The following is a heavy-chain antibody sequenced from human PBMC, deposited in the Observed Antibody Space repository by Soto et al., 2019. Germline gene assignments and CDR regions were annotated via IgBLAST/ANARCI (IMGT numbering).Heavy chain of an antibody. D-gene: IGHD6-19*01. CDR1: GYTFTSYA. V-gene: IGHV1-3*01. Sequence: ASVKVSCKASGYTFTSYAMHWVRQAPGQRLEWMGWINAGNGNTKYSQKFQGRVTITRDTSASTAYMELSGLRSEDTAVYYCARDRSSGRSNWFDPWGQGTLVTVSS. CDR2: INAGNGNT. J-gene: IGHJ5*02. CDR3: ARDRSSGRSNWFDP.